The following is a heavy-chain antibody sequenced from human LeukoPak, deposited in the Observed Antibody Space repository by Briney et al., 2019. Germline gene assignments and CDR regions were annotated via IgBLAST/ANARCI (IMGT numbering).Heavy chain of an antibody. J-gene: IGHJ4*02. CDR2: IIQDGSVN. V-gene: IGHV3-7*03. CDR1: DFAFTTSP. CDR3: ARDFRGPLAN. Sequence: GGSLSPPCAAPDFAFTTSPLTWFPQPPGKGLKWSAIIIQDGSVNYYLDSVEGRFTISRDNAEPPLFLQMNTLQAKDTAFYSFARDFRGPLANWGRGVLVTVSS.